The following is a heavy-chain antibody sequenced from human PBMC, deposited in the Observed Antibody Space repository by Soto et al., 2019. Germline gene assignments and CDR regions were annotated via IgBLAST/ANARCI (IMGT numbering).Heavy chain of an antibody. Sequence: EVQLLESGGGLVQPGGSLRLSCAASGFTFSSYAMTWVRQAPGKGLEWVSAISGSGTNRYYADSVKSRFTISRDNSKNTLYLQMNSLRAEDTAVYYCAKDRVDYGDYRGLDYWGQGTRVTVSS. CDR2: ISGSGTNR. CDR3: AKDRVDYGDYRGLDY. CDR1: GFTFSSYA. V-gene: IGHV3-23*01. J-gene: IGHJ4*02. D-gene: IGHD4-17*01.